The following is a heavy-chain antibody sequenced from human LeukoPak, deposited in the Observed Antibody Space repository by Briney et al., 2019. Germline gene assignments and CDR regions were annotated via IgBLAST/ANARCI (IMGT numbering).Heavy chain of an antibody. CDR3: ARETGKRGMDV. CDR2: INSDGSST. CDR1: GFTFSSYW. J-gene: IGHJ6*02. V-gene: IGHV3-74*01. Sequence: LSGGSLRLSCAASGFTFSSYWMHWVRQAPGKGLVWVSRINSDGSSTSYADSVKGRFTISRDNAKNTLYLQMNSLRAEDTAVYYCARETGKRGMDVWGQGTTVTVSS. D-gene: IGHD1-1*01.